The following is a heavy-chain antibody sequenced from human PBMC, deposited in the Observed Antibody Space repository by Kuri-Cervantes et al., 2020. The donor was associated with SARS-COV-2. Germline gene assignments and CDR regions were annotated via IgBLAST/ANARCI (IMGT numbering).Heavy chain of an antibody. CDR2: ISAYNLKT. D-gene: IGHD5-18*01. J-gene: IGHJ4*02. CDR1: GFIFTSYG. CDR3: ARDRWDGILDY. Sequence: ASVKVSCKASGFIFTSYGISWVRQAPGQGLEWMGWISAYNLKTIYAQKVQDRVTMTVDTNTDTAFMEVRSLRSDDTAVYYCARDRWDGILDYWGQGTLVTVSS. V-gene: IGHV1-18*04.